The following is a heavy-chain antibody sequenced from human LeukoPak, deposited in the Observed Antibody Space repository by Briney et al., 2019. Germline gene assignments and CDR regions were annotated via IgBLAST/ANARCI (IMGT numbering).Heavy chain of an antibody. Sequence: GGSLRLSCAVSGLTFSRYAMSWVRQAPGKGLEWVSAISESGSGTYYADSVKGRFTISRDNSKDTLSLQMNSLRAEDTAVYYCAARPRMPPRFDYWGQGTLVTVSS. CDR1: GLTFSRYA. V-gene: IGHV3-23*01. CDR2: ISESGSGT. D-gene: IGHD1-14*01. CDR3: AARPRMPPRFDY. J-gene: IGHJ4*02.